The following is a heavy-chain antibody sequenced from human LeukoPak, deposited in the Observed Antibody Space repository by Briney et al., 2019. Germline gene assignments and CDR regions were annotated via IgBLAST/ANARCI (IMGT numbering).Heavy chain of an antibody. J-gene: IGHJ5*02. D-gene: IGHD1-26*01. CDR2: INHSGST. V-gene: IGHV4-34*01. CDR1: GGSFSGYY. Sequence: SETLSLTCAVYGGSFSGYYWSWIRQPPGKGLEWIGEINHSGSTNYNPSLKSRVTISADTSKNQFSLKLSSVTAADTAVYYCARGVRYGGSRGSWFDPWGQGTLVTVSS. CDR3: ARGVRYGGSRGSWFDP.